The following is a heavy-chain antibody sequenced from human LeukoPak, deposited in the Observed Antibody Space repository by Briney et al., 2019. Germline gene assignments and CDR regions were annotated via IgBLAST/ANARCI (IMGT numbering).Heavy chain of an antibody. CDR2: INHSGST. CDR3: AKDGDSSDLGAYYFDY. CDR1: GGSFSGYY. V-gene: IGHV4-34*01. J-gene: IGHJ4*02. Sequence: SETLSLTCAVYGGSFSGYYWSWIRQPPGKGLEWIGEINHSGSTNYNPSLKSRVTISVDTSKNQFSLKLSSVTAADTAVYYCAKDGDSSDLGAYYFDYWGQGTLVTVSS. D-gene: IGHD3-22*01.